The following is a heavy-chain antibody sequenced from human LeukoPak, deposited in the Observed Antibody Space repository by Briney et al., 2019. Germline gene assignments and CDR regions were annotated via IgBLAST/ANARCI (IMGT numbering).Heavy chain of an antibody. CDR1: GFTFSSYA. CDR2: ISSSGSTI. CDR3: AREGVDYSNQRRYYYYGMDV. D-gene: IGHD4-4*01. V-gene: IGHV3-48*04. J-gene: IGHJ6*02. Sequence: GGSLRLSCAASGFTFSSYAMSWVRQAPGKGLEWVSYISSSGSTIYYADSVKGRFTISRDNAKNSLYLQMNSLRAEDTAVYYCAREGVDYSNQRRYYYYGMDVWGQGTTVTVSS.